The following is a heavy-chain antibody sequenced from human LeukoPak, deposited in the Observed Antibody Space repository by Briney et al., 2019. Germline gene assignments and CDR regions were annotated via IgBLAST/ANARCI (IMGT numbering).Heavy chain of an antibody. CDR2: RKQYGSEK. D-gene: IGHD3-16*02. J-gene: IGHJ4*02. V-gene: IGHV3-7*03. CDR1: GFIFSDYW. CDR3: AKDSYYDYIWGSYRYTNKFDY. Sequence: GGSLRLSCAASGFIFSDYWMSWVRQAPGKGLEWVANRKQYGSEKYYVDSVKGRFTLSRDNSKNTLYLQMNSLRAEDTAVYYCAKDSYYDYIWGSYRYTNKFDYWGQGTLVTVSS.